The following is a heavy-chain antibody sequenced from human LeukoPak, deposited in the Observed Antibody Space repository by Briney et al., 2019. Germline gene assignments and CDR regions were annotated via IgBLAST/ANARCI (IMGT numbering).Heavy chain of an antibody. J-gene: IGHJ3*02. CDR2: ISASGGTT. CDR1: GFPFSSNA. CDR3: VKDYNEVLYDALDI. D-gene: IGHD3-10*01. V-gene: IGHV3-23*01. Sequence: GGSLRLSCAASGFPFSSNAMSWVRQAPGRGLEWVSAISASGGTTYFADSVKGRFTIYRDNSKNTVYLQMTGLRAEDTALYCSVKDYNEVLYDALDIWGQGTMVTVSS.